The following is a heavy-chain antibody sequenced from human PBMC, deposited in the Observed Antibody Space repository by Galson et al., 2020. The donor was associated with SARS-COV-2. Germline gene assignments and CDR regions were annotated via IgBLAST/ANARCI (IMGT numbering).Heavy chain of an antibody. CDR2: INPNSGGT. D-gene: IGHD2-2*01. Sequence: ASVKVSCKASGYTFTGYYMHWVRQAPGQGLEWMGWINPNSGGTNYAQKFQGRVTMTRDTSISTAYMELSRLRSDDTAVYYCARGGSKGIYYYYGMDVWGQWTTVTVSS. CDR3: ARGGSKGIYYYYGMDV. CDR1: GYTFTGYY. J-gene: IGHJ6*02. V-gene: IGHV1-2*02.